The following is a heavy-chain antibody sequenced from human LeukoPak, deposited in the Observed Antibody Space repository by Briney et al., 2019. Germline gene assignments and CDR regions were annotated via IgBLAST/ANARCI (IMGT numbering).Heavy chain of an antibody. CDR2: ISTNSSYI. D-gene: IGHD6-13*01. J-gene: IGHJ4*02. V-gene: IGHV3-21*01. CDR3: ARTIAAAGTLDFDY. Sequence: GGSLRLSCAASGFTFSSYSMNWVRQAPGKGLEWVSSISTNSSYIYYAHSVKGRFTISRDNAKNSLYMQMNSLRAEDTAVYYCARTIAAAGTLDFDYWGQGTLVTVSS. CDR1: GFTFSSYS.